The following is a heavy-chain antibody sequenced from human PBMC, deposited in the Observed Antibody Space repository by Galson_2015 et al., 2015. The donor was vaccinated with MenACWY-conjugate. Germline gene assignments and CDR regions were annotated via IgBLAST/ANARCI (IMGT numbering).Heavy chain of an antibody. CDR2: IKQDGSEK. Sequence: SLRLSCAASGFTFSSYWMSWVRQAPGKGLEWVANIKQDGSEKYYVDSVKGRFTISRDNAKNSLYLQMNSLRAEDTAVYYCAKVGDGVAFYYYYGMDVWGQGTTVTVSS. CDR3: AKVGDGVAFYYYYGMDV. D-gene: IGHD3-3*01. J-gene: IGHJ6*02. CDR1: GFTFSSYW. V-gene: IGHV3-7*03.